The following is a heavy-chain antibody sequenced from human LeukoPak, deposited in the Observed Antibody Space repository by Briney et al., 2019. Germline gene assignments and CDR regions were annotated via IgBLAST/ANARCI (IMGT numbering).Heavy chain of an antibody. CDR2: ISGSGGST. J-gene: IGHJ6*03. CDR1: GFTFSSYA. Sequence: GGSLRLSCAASGFTFSSYAMSWVRQAPGKGLEWVSAISGSGGSTYYADSVKGRFTISRGNSKNTLYLQMNSLRAEDTAVYYCAKEGVARRGIAAAGYYYYYYMDVWGKGTTVTVSS. V-gene: IGHV3-23*01. CDR3: AKEGVARRGIAAAGYYYYYYMDV. D-gene: IGHD6-13*01.